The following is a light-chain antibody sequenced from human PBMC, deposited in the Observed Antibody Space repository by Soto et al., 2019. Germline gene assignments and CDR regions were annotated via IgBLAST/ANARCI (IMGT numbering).Light chain of an antibody. CDR1: QTITSTH. Sequence: EIVLTQSPGTLSLFPGERATLSCRASQTITSTHLAWYQQKPGQAPRLLIYGVSNRASGFPDRFSGSGSGKDLSLTISGLEPDDFAVYYCQHYGASPRTFGQGTKVEI. V-gene: IGKV3-20*01. CDR2: GVS. J-gene: IGKJ1*01. CDR3: QHYGASPRT.